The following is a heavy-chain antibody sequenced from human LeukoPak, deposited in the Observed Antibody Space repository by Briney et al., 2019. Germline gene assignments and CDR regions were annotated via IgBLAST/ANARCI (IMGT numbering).Heavy chain of an antibody. V-gene: IGHV3-30*04. CDR1: GFTFSSYA. J-gene: IGHJ3*02. CDR3: VGRLVEWLFSQGGSRAFDI. Sequence: GGSLRLSCVASGFTFSSYAMHWVRQAPGKGLEWVAVISYDGSNKYYADSVKGRFTISRDNSKNTLYLQMNSLRAEDTAVYYCVGRLVEWLFSQGGSRAFDIWGQGTMVTVSS. D-gene: IGHD3-3*01. CDR2: ISYDGSNK.